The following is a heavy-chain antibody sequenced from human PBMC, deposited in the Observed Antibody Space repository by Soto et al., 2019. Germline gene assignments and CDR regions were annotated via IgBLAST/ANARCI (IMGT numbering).Heavy chain of an antibody. CDR1: GGSISSGGYY. D-gene: IGHD3-22*01. V-gene: IGHV4-31*03. CDR2: IYYSGST. CDR3: VTSRRSGYPLY. J-gene: IGHJ4*02. Sequence: QVQLQESGPGLVKPSQTLSLTCTVSGGSISSGGYYWSWIRQHPGKGLEWIGYIYYSGSTYYNPSLKRRVTISVDTSKNQFSLKLSSVTAADTAVYYCVTSRRSGYPLYWGQGTLVTVSS.